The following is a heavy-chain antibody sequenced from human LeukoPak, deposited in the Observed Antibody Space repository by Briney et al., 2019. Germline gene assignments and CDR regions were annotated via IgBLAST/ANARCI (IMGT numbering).Heavy chain of an antibody. CDR3: ARGPVTTFGY. Sequence: GGSLRLSCAASGFTFSSYAMNWVRQAPGKGLEWVSGISGSGGGTYYADSVKGRFTISRDNSKNTLYLQMNSLRAEDTAVYYCARGPVTTFGYWGQGTLVTVSS. V-gene: IGHV3-23*01. CDR1: GFTFSSYA. D-gene: IGHD4-17*01. J-gene: IGHJ4*02. CDR2: ISGSGGGT.